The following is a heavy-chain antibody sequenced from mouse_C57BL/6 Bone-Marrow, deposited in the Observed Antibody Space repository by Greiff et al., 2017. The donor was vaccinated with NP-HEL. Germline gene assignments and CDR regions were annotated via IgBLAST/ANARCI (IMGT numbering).Heavy chain of an antibody. CDR2: IYPGDGDT. Sequence: LVESGPELVKPGASVKISCKASGYAFSSSWMNWVKQRPGKGLEWIGRIYPGDGDTNYNGKFKGKATLTADKSSSTAYMQLSSLTSEDSAVYFCARGGYDPAWFAYWGQGTLVTVSA. V-gene: IGHV1-82*01. CDR3: ARGGYDPAWFAY. D-gene: IGHD2-3*01. CDR1: GYAFSSSW. J-gene: IGHJ3*01.